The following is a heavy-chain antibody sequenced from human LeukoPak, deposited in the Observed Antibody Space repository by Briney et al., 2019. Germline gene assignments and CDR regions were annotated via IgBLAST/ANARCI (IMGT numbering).Heavy chain of an antibody. V-gene: IGHV3-11*01. CDR3: ARDRPRPYYYGSGSYYDY. Sequence: GGSLRLSCAASGFTFSYYYMSWIRQAPGKGLEWVSYISSSGSTIYYAHSVKGRSTIPRHNDHNSLSLPMNRLRADHTAVYYCARDRPRPYYYGSGSYYDYWGQGTLVTVSS. CDR2: ISSSGSTI. D-gene: IGHD3-10*01. CDR1: GFTFSYYY. J-gene: IGHJ4*02.